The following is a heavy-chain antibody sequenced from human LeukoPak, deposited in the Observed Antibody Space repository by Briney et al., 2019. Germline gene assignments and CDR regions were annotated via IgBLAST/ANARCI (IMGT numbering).Heavy chain of an antibody. Sequence: GGSLRLSCAASEFTFDNFAMHWVRQAPGKGLEWVAFISYDGSDKYYADSVKGRFTISRDDSKSALYLQMNSLRAEDTAVYYCAKDHPALWFGELILGTFDYWGQGTLVTVSS. J-gene: IGHJ4*02. V-gene: IGHV3-30-3*01. D-gene: IGHD3-10*01. CDR2: ISYDGSDK. CDR3: AKDHPALWFGELILGTFDY. CDR1: EFTFDNFA.